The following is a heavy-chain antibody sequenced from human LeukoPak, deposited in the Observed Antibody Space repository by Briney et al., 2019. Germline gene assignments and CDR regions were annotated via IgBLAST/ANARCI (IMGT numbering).Heavy chain of an antibody. CDR2: ISSGSTTI. D-gene: IGHD2-15*01. CDR3: TTSTRYSPHFDY. V-gene: IGHV3-48*02. Sequence: GGSLRLSCAASGFTFSDHSMNWVRQALGKGLEWVSYISSGSTTIYYADSVKGRFTISRDSAKNSLYLQMNSLRDEDTAVYYCTTSTRYSPHFDYWGQGTLVTVSS. J-gene: IGHJ4*02. CDR1: GFTFSDHS.